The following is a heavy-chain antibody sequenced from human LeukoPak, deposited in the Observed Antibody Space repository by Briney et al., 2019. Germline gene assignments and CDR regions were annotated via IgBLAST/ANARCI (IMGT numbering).Heavy chain of an antibody. Sequence: ASVKVSCKASGYTFISDDINWVRQATGQGLEWVGYMNPNSGITGYAQKFQGRVTMTWNTAISTAYMELSSLTSEDTAVYYCATTLRNKPPWGQGTLVAVSS. V-gene: IGHV1-8*01. CDR3: ATTLRNKPP. CDR1: GYTFISDD. J-gene: IGHJ4*02. CDR2: MNPNSGIT. D-gene: IGHD5-12*01.